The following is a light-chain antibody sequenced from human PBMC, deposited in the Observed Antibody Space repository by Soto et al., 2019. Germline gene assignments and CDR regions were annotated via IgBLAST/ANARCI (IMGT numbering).Light chain of an antibody. Sequence: ALTQPASVSGSPGQSITISCTGTSSDVGGYNYVSWYQQHPGKAPKLMTYEVSNRPSGVSNRFSGSKSGNTASLTISGLQAEDEADYYCSSYTSSSTLVFGGGTKLTVL. J-gene: IGLJ3*02. V-gene: IGLV2-14*01. CDR3: SSYTSSSTLV. CDR2: EVS. CDR1: SSDVGGYNY.